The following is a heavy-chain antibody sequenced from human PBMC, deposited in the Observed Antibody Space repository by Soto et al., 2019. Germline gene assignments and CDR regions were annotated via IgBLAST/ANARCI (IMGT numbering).Heavy chain of an antibody. V-gene: IGHV4-39*01. CDR3: ARVLGDDLLTGYSDVDTALGVFDF. CDR1: GDSISSSVYY. CDR2: IYYSGTT. D-gene: IGHD3-9*01. Sequence: SETLSLTCTVSGDSISSSVYYWGWIRQPPGKGLEWIGSIYYSGTTYYNPSLKSRVTISVDTSKNQFSLKLSSVTATDTAVYYCARVLGDDLLTGYSDVDTALGVFDFWGRGTLVTVS. J-gene: IGHJ4*02.